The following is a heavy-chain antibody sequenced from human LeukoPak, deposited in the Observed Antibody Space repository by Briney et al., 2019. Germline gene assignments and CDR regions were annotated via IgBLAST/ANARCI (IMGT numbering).Heavy chain of an antibody. CDR2: ISSSGSTI. CDR1: GFTFSDYY. CDR3: ARAGGNYYDSSGYAGY. Sequence: GGSPRLSCAASGFTFSDYYMSWIRQAPGKGLEWVSYISSSGSTIYYADSVKGRFTISRDNAKNSLYLEMNSLRAEDTAVYYCARAGGNYYDSSGYAGYWGQGTLVTVSS. V-gene: IGHV3-11*01. D-gene: IGHD3-22*01. J-gene: IGHJ4*02.